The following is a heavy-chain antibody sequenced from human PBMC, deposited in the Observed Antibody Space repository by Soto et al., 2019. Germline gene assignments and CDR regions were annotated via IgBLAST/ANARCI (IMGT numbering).Heavy chain of an antibody. CDR2: IKSKTDGGTT. CDR1: GFTFRKAW. J-gene: IGHJ4*02. Sequence: GGSLRLSCAASGFTFRKAWMSWVRRAPGKGLEWVGRIKSKTDGGTTDYAAPVKGRFNISRDDSKNTLYLQMNSLKTEDTAVYYCTPTTVTTNRYYFDYWGQGTLVTVSS. D-gene: IGHD4-4*01. CDR3: TPTTVTTNRYYFDY. V-gene: IGHV3-15*01.